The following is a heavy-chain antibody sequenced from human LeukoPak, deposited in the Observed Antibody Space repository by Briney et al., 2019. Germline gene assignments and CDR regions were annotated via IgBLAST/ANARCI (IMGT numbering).Heavy chain of an antibody. CDR2: IYTSGST. V-gene: IGHV4-4*09. J-gene: IGHJ5*02. CDR3: ARLIAMVSPFDP. Sequence: SETLSLTCTVSGGSISSYYWSWIRQPPGKGLEWIGYIYTSGSTNYNPSLKSRGTISVDTSKNQFSLKLSSVTAADTAVYYWARLIAMVSPFDPWGQGTLVTVSS. D-gene: IGHD5-18*01. CDR1: GGSISSYY.